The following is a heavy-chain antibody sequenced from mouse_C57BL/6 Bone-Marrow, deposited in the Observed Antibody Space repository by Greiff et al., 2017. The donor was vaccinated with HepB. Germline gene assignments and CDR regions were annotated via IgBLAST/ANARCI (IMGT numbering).Heavy chain of an antibody. V-gene: IGHV1-64*01. J-gene: IGHJ2*01. D-gene: IGHD1-1*01. Sequence: QVQLKQPGAELVKPGASVKLSCKASGYTFTSYWMHWVKQRPGQGLEWIGMIHPNSGSTNYNEKFKSKATLTVDKSSSTAYMQLSSLTSEDSAVYYCAFTTVVATDYWGQGTTLTVSS. CDR1: GYTFTSYW. CDR2: IHPNSGST. CDR3: AFTTVVATDY.